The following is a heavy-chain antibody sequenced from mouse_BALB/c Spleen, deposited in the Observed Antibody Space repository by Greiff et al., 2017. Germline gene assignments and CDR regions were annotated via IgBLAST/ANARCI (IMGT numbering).Heavy chain of an antibody. Sequence: QVQLKESGPGLVAPSQSLSITCTVSGFSLTGYGVNWVRQPPGKGLEWLGMIWGDGSTDYNSALKSRLSIIKDNSKSQVFLKMNSRQTDDTARYYCASGTATGAMDYWGQGTSVTVSS. D-gene: IGHD1-2*01. J-gene: IGHJ4*01. CDR1: GFSLTGYG. V-gene: IGHV2-6-7*01. CDR3: ASGTATGAMDY. CDR2: IWGDGST.